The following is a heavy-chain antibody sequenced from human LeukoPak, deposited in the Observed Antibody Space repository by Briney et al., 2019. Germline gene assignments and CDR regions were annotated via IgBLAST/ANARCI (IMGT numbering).Heavy chain of an antibody. Sequence: PSETLSLTCTVSGDSITSYYWSWIRQPPGKGLECIGYISYSGSTTYNPSLKSRVTTSVDTSNNQFSLKLTSVTAADTAVYYCARYSSGYTYYFDNWGQGTLVTVSS. CDR3: ARYSSGYTYYFDN. V-gene: IGHV4-59*01. J-gene: IGHJ4*02. CDR2: ISYSGST. D-gene: IGHD3-22*01. CDR1: GDSITSYY.